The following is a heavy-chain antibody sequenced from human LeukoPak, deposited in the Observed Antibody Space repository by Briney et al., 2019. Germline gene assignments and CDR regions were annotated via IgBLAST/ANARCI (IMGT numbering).Heavy chain of an antibody. D-gene: IGHD5-24*01. CDR2: IKEDGTET. J-gene: IGHJ4*02. Sequence: SLRLSCAASGFMFSSNWMSWVRLAPGKGLEWVANIKEDGTETYYVDSVKGRFTISRDNAKNSLYLQMNSLRVEDTAVYYCAKEGRSLQTYWGQGTLVTNSS. V-gene: IGHV3-7*03. CDR1: GFMFSSNW. CDR3: AKEGRSLQTY.